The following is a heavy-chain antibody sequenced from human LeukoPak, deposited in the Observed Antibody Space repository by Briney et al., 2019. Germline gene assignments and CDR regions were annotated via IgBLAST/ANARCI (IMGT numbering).Heavy chain of an antibody. CDR2: IKRKTDGGTT. J-gene: IGHJ5*02. V-gene: IGHV3-15*01. CDR3: TTGLST. Sequence: GGSLRLSCAASGFTFSNAWMSWVRQAPGKGLEWVGRIKRKTDGGTTEYCTPVKGRFTISRDDSKNMVFLQMNSLKTEDTAVYYCTTGLSTWGQGTLVTVSS. CDR1: GFTFSNAW. D-gene: IGHD3-16*02.